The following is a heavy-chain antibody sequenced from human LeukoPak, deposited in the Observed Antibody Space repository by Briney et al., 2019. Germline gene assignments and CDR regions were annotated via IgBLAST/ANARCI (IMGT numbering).Heavy chain of an antibody. D-gene: IGHD3-3*01. V-gene: IGHV1-18*01. Sequence: SVKVSFKASGYTFTSYGISWVPQAPGQGLEGMGWSSAYNGNTNYAQKLQGRVTMTTHTSTSTAYSELRSLRSGARACYYCARNLGVVGVYWGERTLVSVSS. CDR2: SSAYNGNT. CDR3: ARNLGVVGVY. J-gene: IGHJ4*02. CDR1: GYTFTSYG.